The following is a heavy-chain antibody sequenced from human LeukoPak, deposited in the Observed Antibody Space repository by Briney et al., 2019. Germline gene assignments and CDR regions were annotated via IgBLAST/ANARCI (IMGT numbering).Heavy chain of an antibody. Sequence: GGSLRLSCAASGFTFSSYSMNWVRQAPGKGLEWVSSISSSSSYIYYADSVKGRFTIPRDNAKNSLYLQMNSLRAEDTAVYYCARVMYYDILTGYYYANSGIDYWGQGTLVTVSS. V-gene: IGHV3-21*01. CDR1: GFTFSSYS. CDR3: ARVMYYDILTGYYYANSGIDY. D-gene: IGHD3-9*01. CDR2: ISSSSSYI. J-gene: IGHJ4*02.